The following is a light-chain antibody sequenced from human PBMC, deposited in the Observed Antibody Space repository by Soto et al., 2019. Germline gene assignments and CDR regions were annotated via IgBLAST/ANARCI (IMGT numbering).Light chain of an antibody. J-gene: IGLJ1*01. CDR1: ASDVGGYNY. CDR2: AVS. Sequence: QSALTQPASVSGSPGQSITISCTGTASDVGGYNYVSWYQQHPGKAPKLMIHAVSNRPSGTSSRFSGSKSGNTASLTISGLQSEDESDYYCSSYAGSNNFVFGTGTKVTVL. V-gene: IGLV2-14*01. CDR3: SSYAGSNNFV.